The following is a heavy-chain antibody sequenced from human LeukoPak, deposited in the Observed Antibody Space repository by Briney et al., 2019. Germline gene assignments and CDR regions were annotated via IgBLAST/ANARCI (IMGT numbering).Heavy chain of an antibody. CDR1: GFTFSSYG. CDR3: AREGAGAHHDAFDI. J-gene: IGHJ3*02. D-gene: IGHD6-19*01. V-gene: IGHV3-30*03. CDR2: ISYDGSNK. Sequence: GGSLRLSCAASGFTFSSYGMHWVRQAPGKGLEWVAVISYDGSNKYYADSVKGRFTISRDNSKNTLYLQMNSLRAEDTAVYYCAREGAGAHHDAFDIWGQGTMVTVSS.